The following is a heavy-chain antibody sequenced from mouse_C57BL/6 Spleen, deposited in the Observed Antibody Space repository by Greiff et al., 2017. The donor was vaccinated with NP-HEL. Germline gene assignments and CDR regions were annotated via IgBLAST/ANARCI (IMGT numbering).Heavy chain of an antibody. V-gene: IGHV3-6*01. CDR1: GYSITSGYY. J-gene: IGHJ2*01. D-gene: IGHD1-1*01. Sequence: EVQLQESGPGLVKPSQSLSLTCSVTGYSITSGYYWNWIRQFPGNKLEWMGYISYDGSNNYNPSLKNRISITRDTSKNQFFLKLNSVTTEDTATYYCARVRVTTVVDYWGQGTTLTVSS. CDR2: ISYDGSN. CDR3: ARVRVTTVVDY.